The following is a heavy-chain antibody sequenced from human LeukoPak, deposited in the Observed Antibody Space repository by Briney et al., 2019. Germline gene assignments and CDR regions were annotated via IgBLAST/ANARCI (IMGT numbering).Heavy chain of an antibody. CDR2: ISAYNGNT. CDR3: ARGGVVVGYYYDSSGYGFWFDP. CDR1: GYTFTSYG. Sequence: GASAKVSCKASGYTFTSYGISWVRQAPGQGLEWMGWISAYNGNTNYAQKLQGRVTMTTDTSASTAYMELRSLRSDDTAVYYCARGGVVVGYYYDSSGYGFWFDPWGQGTLVTVSS. D-gene: IGHD3-22*01. J-gene: IGHJ5*02. V-gene: IGHV1-18*01.